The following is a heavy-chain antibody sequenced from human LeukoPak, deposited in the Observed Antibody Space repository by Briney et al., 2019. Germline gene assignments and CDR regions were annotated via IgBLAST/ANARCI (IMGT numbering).Heavy chain of an antibody. CDR3: AKADTSYYYYMDV. Sequence: PGGSLRLSCAASGFTFSTNGMSWVRQAPGKGLEWVSSISGIGGSTYYADSVKGRFTISRDNSKNTVYLQMNSLRVEDTAIYYCAKADTSYYYYMDVWGAGTTVTISS. J-gene: IGHJ6*03. D-gene: IGHD5-18*01. V-gene: IGHV3-23*01. CDR2: ISGIGGST. CDR1: GFTFSTNG.